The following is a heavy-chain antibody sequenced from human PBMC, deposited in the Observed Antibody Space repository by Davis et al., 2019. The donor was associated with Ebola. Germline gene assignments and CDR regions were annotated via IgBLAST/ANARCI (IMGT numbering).Heavy chain of an antibody. J-gene: IGHJ6*03. V-gene: IGHV1-2*02. Sequence: ASVKVSCKASGYTFTGYYMHWVRQASGQGLEWMGWINPNSGGTNYAQKFQGRVTMTRDTSISTAYMELSRLRSDDTAVYYCARVIRHIVVVPAAIIYMDVWGKGTTVTVSS. D-gene: IGHD2-2*02. CDR2: INPNSGGT. CDR1: GYTFTGYY. CDR3: ARVIRHIVVVPAAIIYMDV.